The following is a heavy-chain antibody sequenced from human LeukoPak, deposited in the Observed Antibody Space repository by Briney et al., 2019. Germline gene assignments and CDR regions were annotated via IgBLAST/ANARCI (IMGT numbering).Heavy chain of an antibody. CDR3: ARMYYDFWSGYHNYCYYYMDV. V-gene: IGHV4-59*01. Sequence: SETLSLTCTVSGGSINSYYWSWIRQPPGKGLEWIGYIYYSGSTNYNPSLKSRVTISVDTSKNQFSLKLSSVTAADTAVYYCARMYYDFWSGYHNYCYYYMDVWGKGTTVTVSS. CDR2: IYYSGST. D-gene: IGHD3-3*01. CDR1: GGSINSYY. J-gene: IGHJ6*03.